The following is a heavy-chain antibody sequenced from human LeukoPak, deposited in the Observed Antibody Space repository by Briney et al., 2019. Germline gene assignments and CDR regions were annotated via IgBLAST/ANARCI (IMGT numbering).Heavy chain of an antibody. CDR3: ARDLNWETY. J-gene: IGHJ4*02. V-gene: IGHV3-48*04. Sequence: GGSLRLSCVASGFTFISYSMNWVRQAPGKGLEWVSYITSSSSTIYYADSVKGRFTISRDNAKNSLYLQMNSLRAEDTAVYYCARDLNWETYWGQGTLVTVSS. CDR2: ITSSSSTI. D-gene: IGHD7-27*01. CDR1: GFTFISYS.